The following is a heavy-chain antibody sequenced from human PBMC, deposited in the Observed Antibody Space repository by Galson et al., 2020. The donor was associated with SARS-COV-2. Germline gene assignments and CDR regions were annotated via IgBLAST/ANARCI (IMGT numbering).Heavy chain of an antibody. CDR3: ATGAVAGTGD. D-gene: IGHD6-19*01. Sequence: SETLSLTCTVSGCSISSINYYWIWIRQPAGKGLEWIVRIHTGGSNNYNPSLRSRVTISIERSNNQFSLEMTSLTAADTAVYYCATGAVAGTGDWGQGTLVTVSS. J-gene: IGHJ4*02. CDR1: GCSISSINYY. V-gene: IGHV4-61*02. CDR2: IHTGGSN.